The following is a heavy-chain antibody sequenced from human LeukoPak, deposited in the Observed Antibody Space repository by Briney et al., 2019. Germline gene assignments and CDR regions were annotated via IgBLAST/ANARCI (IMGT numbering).Heavy chain of an antibody. D-gene: IGHD1-7*01. CDR1: GFTFSSYS. V-gene: IGHV3-21*01. CDR3: ARDGQTGTTVY. Sequence: GGSLRLSCAASGFTFSSYSMNWVRQAPGKGLEWVSSISSSSSYIYYADSVKGRFTISRDDAKNSLHLQMNSLRAEDTAVYYCARDGQTGTTVYWGQGTLVTVSS. J-gene: IGHJ4*02. CDR2: ISSSSSYI.